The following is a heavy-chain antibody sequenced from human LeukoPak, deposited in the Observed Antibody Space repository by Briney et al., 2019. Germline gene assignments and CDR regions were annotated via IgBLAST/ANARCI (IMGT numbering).Heavy chain of an antibody. CDR1: GGSISSYY. J-gene: IGHJ4*02. D-gene: IGHD3-10*01. Sequence: SETLSLTCTVSGGSISSYYWSWIRQPPGKGLEWIGYIYYSGSTNYNPSLKSRVTISVDTSKYQFSLKLSSVTAADTAVYYCARTRSGSYWDWGQGTLVTVSS. V-gene: IGHV4-59*01. CDR3: ARTRSGSYWD. CDR2: IYYSGST.